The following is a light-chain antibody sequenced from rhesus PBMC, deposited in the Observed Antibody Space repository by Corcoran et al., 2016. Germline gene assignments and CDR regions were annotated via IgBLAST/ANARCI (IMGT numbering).Light chain of an antibody. CDR2: KAS. J-gene: IGKJ3*01. CDR1: QGISSY. CDR3: QQHNSYPFT. Sequence: DIQMTQSPSSLSASVGDTVTITCRASQGISSYLAWYQQKPGKAPKLLIYKASTLQSWVPSRFSGSGSGTDFTLTISSLQPEDFATYYCQQHNSYPFTFGPGTKLDIK. V-gene: IGKV1-25*01.